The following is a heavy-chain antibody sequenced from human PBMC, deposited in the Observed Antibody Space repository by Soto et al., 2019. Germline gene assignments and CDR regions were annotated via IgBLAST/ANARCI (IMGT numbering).Heavy chain of an antibody. CDR1: GYTFTSYY. D-gene: IGHD3-10*01. J-gene: IGHJ6*02. V-gene: IGHV1-46*01. CDR2: INPSGGST. CDR3: ARSGGLWFGELSTNYYYYGMDV. Sequence: ASVKVSCKASGYTFTSYYMHWVRQAPGQGLEWMGIINPSGGSTSYAQKFQGRVTMTRDTSTSTVYMELSSLRSEDTAMYYCARSGGLWFGELSTNYYYYGMDVWGQGTTVTVSS.